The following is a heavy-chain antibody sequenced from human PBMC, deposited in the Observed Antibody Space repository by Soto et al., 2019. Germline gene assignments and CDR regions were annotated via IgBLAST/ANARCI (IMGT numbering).Heavy chain of an antibody. Sequence: ASVKVSCKASGYTFTGYYMHWVRQAPGQGLEWMGWINPNSGGTNYAQKFQGRVTMTRDTSISTAYMELSRLRSDDTAVYYCARGQYQLLGPLDYYYGMDVWGQGATVTVSS. V-gene: IGHV1-2*02. CDR2: INPNSGGT. CDR1: GYTFTGYY. D-gene: IGHD2-2*01. CDR3: ARGQYQLLGPLDYYYGMDV. J-gene: IGHJ6*02.